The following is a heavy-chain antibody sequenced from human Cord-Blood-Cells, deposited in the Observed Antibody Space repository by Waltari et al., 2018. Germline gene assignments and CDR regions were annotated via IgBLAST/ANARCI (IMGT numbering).Heavy chain of an antibody. D-gene: IGHD2-2*01. CDR1: GCTFSCSV. J-gene: IGHJ4*02. V-gene: IGHV3-30-3*01. CDR2: ISYDGSNK. CDR3: ARDSRETGLFDY. Sequence: QVQLVEPGGGVVQQGRSLRLSCAAAGCTFSCSVMHWVPQAPGKGLEWVAVISYDGSNKFYADSWKGRFTISRDNSKNTLYLQMNSLRAEDTAVYYCARDSRETGLFDYWGQGTLVTVSS.